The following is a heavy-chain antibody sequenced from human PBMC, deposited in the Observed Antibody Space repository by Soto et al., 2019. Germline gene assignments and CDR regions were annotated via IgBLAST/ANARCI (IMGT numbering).Heavy chain of an antibody. CDR2: ISGSGDST. V-gene: IGHV3-23*01. J-gene: IGHJ3*02. CDR1: GFTFSSYA. Sequence: GGSLRLSCAGSGFTFSSYAIGWVRQAPGKGLEWVSSISGSGDSTYYADSVKGRFTISRDNSKNTLYLQMNSLRAEDTAVYYCGRVLKTVGWDNDVFDIWGQETMVTVSS. CDR3: GRVLKTVGWDNDVFDI. D-gene: IGHD6-19*01.